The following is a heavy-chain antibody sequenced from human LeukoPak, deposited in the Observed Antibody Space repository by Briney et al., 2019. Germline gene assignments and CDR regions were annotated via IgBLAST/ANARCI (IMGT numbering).Heavy chain of an antibody. Sequence: GGSLRLSCAASGFTFSDYYMSWIRQAPGKGLEWVSYISSSGSTIYYADSVKGRFTISRDNAKNSLCLQMNSLRAEDTAVYYCATQGQQLVFYYMDVWGKGTTVTVSS. V-gene: IGHV3-11*04. CDR1: GFTFSDYY. CDR2: ISSSGSTI. CDR3: ATQGQQLVFYYMDV. J-gene: IGHJ6*03. D-gene: IGHD6-13*01.